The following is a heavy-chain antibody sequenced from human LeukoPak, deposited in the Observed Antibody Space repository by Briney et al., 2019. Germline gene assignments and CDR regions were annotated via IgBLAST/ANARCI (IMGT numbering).Heavy chain of an antibody. CDR3: ARDAPFSSGWKDDAFDI. Sequence: SQTLSLTCAISGDSVSSNSAAWNWIRQSPSRGLEWLGRTYYRSKWYNDYAVSVKSRITINPDTSKNQFSLQLNSVTPEDTAVYYCARDAPFSSGWKDDAFDIWGQGTMVTASS. J-gene: IGHJ3*02. CDR2: TYYRSKWYN. CDR1: GDSVSSNSAA. V-gene: IGHV6-1*01. D-gene: IGHD6-19*01.